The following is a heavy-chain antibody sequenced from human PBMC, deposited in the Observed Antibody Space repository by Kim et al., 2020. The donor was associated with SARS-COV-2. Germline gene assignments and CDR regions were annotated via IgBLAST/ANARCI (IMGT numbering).Heavy chain of an antibody. Sequence: AEFGRGRFTVSRDNAKNSLYLQMSSLRAEDTAVYYCARGGGDSYYYGMDVWGRGTTVTVSS. V-gene: IGHV3-11*05. J-gene: IGHJ6*02. CDR3: ARGGGDSYYYGMDV.